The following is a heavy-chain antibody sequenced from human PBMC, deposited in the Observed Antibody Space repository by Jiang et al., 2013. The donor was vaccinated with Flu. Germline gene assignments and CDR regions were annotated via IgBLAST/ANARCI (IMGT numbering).Heavy chain of an antibody. D-gene: IGHD1-26*01. J-gene: IGHJ5*02. CDR2: IMQDGNEK. Sequence: SCVASGFTFSNYVMHWVRQAPGKGLEWVASIMQDGNEKYYVDSMKGRFTISRDNDRRSLSLQMNTLRADDTAIYYCARGNGIDSESHYNWFGPWGQGTLVTVSS. CDR3: ARGNGIDSESHYNWFGP. CDR1: GFTFSNYV. V-gene: IGHV3-7*03.